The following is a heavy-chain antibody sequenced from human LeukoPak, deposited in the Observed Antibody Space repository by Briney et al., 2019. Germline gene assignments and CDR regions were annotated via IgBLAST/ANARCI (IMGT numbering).Heavy chain of an antibody. CDR1: GYTFTSYG. CDR3: ARAPYSSGRPYYFDY. Sequence: ASVKVSCKASGYTFTSYGISWVRQAPGQGLEWMGWISAHNGYTKYAQKVQGRVSLTTDTSTSTAYMEVRSLRSEDTAVYYCARAPYSSGRPYYFDYWGQGTLVTVSS. J-gene: IGHJ4*02. CDR2: ISAHNGYT. V-gene: IGHV1-18*01. D-gene: IGHD6-19*01.